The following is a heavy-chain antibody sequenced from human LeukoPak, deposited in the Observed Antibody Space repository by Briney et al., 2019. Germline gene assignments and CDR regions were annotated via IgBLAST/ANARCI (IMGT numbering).Heavy chain of an antibody. J-gene: IGHJ4*02. Sequence: SETLSLTCSVSGDSISTSSYYWGWIRQPPGKGLEWIGTIYYSGSTYYNPSLTSRVTISADTSKNQFSLKLSSVTAADTAVYYCARHYSGSYIGVDYWGQGTLVTVSS. CDR3: ARHYSGSYIGVDY. D-gene: IGHD1-26*01. CDR2: IYYSGST. CDR1: GDSISTSSYY. V-gene: IGHV4-39*01.